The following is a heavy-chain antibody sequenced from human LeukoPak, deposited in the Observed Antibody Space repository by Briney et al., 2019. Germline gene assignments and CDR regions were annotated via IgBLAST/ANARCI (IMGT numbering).Heavy chain of an antibody. D-gene: IGHD6-6*01. CDR1: GDSVSSNSAA. CDR3: ARAGRMVDSSSPFWFDP. Sequence: SQTLLLTCAISGDSVSSNSAAWNWIRQSPSRGLEWLGRTYYRSKWYNDYAVSVKSRITINPDTSKNQFSLQLNSVTPEDTAVYYCARAGRMVDSSSPFWFDPWGQGTLVTVSS. V-gene: IGHV6-1*01. CDR2: TYYRSKWYN. J-gene: IGHJ5*02.